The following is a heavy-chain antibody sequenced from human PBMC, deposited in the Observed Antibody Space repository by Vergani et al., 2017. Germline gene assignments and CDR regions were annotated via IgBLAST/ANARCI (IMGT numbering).Heavy chain of an antibody. CDR1: GGSFSGYY. CDR3: ARDGGPYYYYMDV. D-gene: IGHD3-16*01. Sequence: QVQLQQWGAGLLKPSETLSLTCAVYGGSFSGYYWSWIRQPPGKGLEWIGEINHSGSTNYNPSLKSRVTISVDTSKNQFSLKLSSVTAADTAVYYCARDGGPYYYYMDVWGKGTTVTVSS. CDR2: INHSGST. V-gene: IGHV4-34*01. J-gene: IGHJ6*03.